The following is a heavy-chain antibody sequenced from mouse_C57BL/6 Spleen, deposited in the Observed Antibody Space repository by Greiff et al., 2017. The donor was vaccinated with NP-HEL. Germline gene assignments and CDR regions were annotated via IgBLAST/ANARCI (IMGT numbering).Heavy chain of an antibody. CDR3: ARLYYGNYVESAMDY. J-gene: IGHJ4*01. D-gene: IGHD2-1*01. CDR1: GFTFSDYG. Sequence: EVQGVESGGGFVKPGGSLKLSCAASGFTFSDYGMHWVRQAPEKGLEWVAYISSGSSTIYYADTVKGRFTISRDNAKNTLFLQMTSLRSEDTAMYYCARLYYGNYVESAMDYWGQGTSVTVSS. V-gene: IGHV5-17*01. CDR2: ISSGSSTI.